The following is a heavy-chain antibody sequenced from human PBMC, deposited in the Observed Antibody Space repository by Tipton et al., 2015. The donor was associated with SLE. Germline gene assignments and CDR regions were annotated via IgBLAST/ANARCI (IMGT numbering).Heavy chain of an antibody. CDR3: ARANGVVGGQVPYWYFDL. J-gene: IGHJ2*01. D-gene: IGHD1-26*01. CDR2: IHYIGGT. Sequence: TLSLTCTVSGGSIRSYYWSWIRQPPGKGLEWIGYIHYIGGTNHNPSLESRVTMSLDTSKNQFSLKLSSVTAADTAIYYCARANGVVGGQVPYWYFDLWGRGTPVTVSS. CDR1: GGSIRSYY. V-gene: IGHV4-59*01.